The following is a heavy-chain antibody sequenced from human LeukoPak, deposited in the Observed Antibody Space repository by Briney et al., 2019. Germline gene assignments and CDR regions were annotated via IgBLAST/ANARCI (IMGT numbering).Heavy chain of an antibody. J-gene: IGHJ4*02. D-gene: IGHD4-17*01. CDR2: IRYDGSNK. CDR3: AKGHDYGDYVGY. CDR1: GFTFSSYG. V-gene: IGHV3-30*02. Sequence: GGSLRLSCAASGFTFSSYGMHWVRQAPGKGLEWVAFIRYDGSNKYYAGSVKGRFTISRYNSKNTLYLQMNSLRAEDTAVYYCAKGHDYGDYVGYWGQGTLVTVSS.